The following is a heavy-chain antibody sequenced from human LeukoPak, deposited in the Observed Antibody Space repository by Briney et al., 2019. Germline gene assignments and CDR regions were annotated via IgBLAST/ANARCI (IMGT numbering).Heavy chain of an antibody. Sequence: SGGSLRLSCAASGFTFSNYNMNWVRQAPGKGLEWVSSISSSSSYIYYADSVKGRFTISRDNAKNSLYLQMNSLRAEDTAVYYCVRDNIAAAGDSSTFYYHMDVWGKGTTVTVSS. J-gene: IGHJ6*03. D-gene: IGHD6-13*01. CDR2: ISSSSSYI. CDR3: VRDNIAAAGDSSTFYYHMDV. V-gene: IGHV3-21*01. CDR1: GFTFSNYN.